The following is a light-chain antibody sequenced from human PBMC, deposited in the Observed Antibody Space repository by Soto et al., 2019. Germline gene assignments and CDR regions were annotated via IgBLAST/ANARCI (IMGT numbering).Light chain of an antibody. Sequence: DVQMTQSPSSLSASVGDRFTITCRASQGIRNDLGWYQQKPGKPPKXXIYAASSLQTGVPSRFSGDGFGTEGTLTISSLQQEDGATYYCLQHNSYTLTFCGGTKVDNK. CDR3: LQHNSYTLT. J-gene: IGKJ4*01. V-gene: IGKV1-17*01. CDR1: QGIRND. CDR2: AAS.